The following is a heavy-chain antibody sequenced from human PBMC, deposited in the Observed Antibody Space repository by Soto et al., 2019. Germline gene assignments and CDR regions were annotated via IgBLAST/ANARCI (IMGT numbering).Heavy chain of an antibody. CDR2: IYYSGST. CDR3: AREEHGYSYGYYYYYGMDV. CDR1: GGSISSYY. Sequence: SETLSLTCTVSGGSISSYYWSWIRQPPGKGLEWIGYIYYSGSTNYNPSLKSRVTISVDTSKNQFSLKLSSVTAADTAVYYCAREEHGYSYGYYYYYGMDVWGQGTTVTVSS. J-gene: IGHJ6*02. V-gene: IGHV4-59*01. D-gene: IGHD5-18*01.